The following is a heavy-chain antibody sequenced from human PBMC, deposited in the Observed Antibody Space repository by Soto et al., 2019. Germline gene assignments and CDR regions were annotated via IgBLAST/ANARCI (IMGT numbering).Heavy chain of an antibody. CDR1: GYIFTSYD. CDR2: IIPILGIA. CDR3: ARVSHPG. Sequence: SVKVSCKASGYIFTSYDINWVRQAPGQGLEWMGRIIPILGIANYAQKFQGRVTITADKSTSTAYMELSSLRSEDTAVYYCARVSHPGWGQGTLVTVSS. V-gene: IGHV1-69*04. J-gene: IGHJ4*02.